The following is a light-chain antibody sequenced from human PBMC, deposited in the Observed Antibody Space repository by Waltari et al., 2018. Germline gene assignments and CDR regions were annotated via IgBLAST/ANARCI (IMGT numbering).Light chain of an antibody. CDR2: DAF. Sequence: IEMTQCPATLSVSPGERATLSCRASQNVGTKLAWYQQKPGLAPRLLIYDAFTRATGIPARFSGSGSGTEFTLTISSLQSEDLALYHCLQYHYWPPWTFGQGTKVEVK. V-gene: IGKV3-15*01. CDR1: QNVGTK. J-gene: IGKJ1*01. CDR3: LQYHYWPPWT.